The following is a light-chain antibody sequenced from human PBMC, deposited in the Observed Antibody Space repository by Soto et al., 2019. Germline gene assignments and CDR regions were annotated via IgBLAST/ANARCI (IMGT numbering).Light chain of an antibody. CDR3: QQYDDWPLT. Sequence: EKVMTQSPATLSVSPGGRATLSCRASENVKTRLAWYQQKSGQAPRLLIYDAFTRATGIPARFSGSASGTEFTLTISSLQSEDSAVYYCQQYDDWPLTFGGGTKVDIK. CDR1: ENVKTR. V-gene: IGKV3-15*01. J-gene: IGKJ4*01. CDR2: DAF.